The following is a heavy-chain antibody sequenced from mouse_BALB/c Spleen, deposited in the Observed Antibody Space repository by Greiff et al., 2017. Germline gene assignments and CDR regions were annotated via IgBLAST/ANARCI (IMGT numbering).Heavy chain of an antibody. CDR1: GYTFTDYN. V-gene: IGHV1-18*01. Sequence: VQLQQSGPELVKPGASVKIPCKASGYTFTDYNMDWVKQSHGKSLEWIGDINPNNGGTIYNQKFKGKATLTVDKSSSTAYMELRSLTSEDTAVYYCARCYGRGRTPDFDYWGQGTTLTGSS. CDR2: INPNNGGT. J-gene: IGHJ2*01. D-gene: IGHD1-1*01. CDR3: ARCYGRGRTPDFDY.